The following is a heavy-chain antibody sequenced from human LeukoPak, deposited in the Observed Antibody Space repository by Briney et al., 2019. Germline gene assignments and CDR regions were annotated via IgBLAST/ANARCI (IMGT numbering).Heavy chain of an antibody. V-gene: IGHV3-23*01. J-gene: IGHJ4*02. D-gene: IGHD6-19*01. CDR2: ISADAVDT. CDR3: AKGSGWYVDYFDY. Sequence: PGGSLRLSCVASGFTFSNHAMTWVRQAPGKGLEWVSAISADAVDTFYAPSVKGRFTISRDNSKNTLYLQMNSLRAEDTAVYYCAKGSGWYVDYFDYWGQGTLVTVSS. CDR1: GFTFSNHA.